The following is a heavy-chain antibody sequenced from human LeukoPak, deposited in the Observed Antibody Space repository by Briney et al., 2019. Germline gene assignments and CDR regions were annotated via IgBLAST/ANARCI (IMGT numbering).Heavy chain of an antibody. CDR2: INPDSGAT. CDR1: GYTFTDYY. CDR3: ARDLCHGGSCFHFDS. V-gene: IGHV1-2*02. Sequence: ASVKVSRKPSGYTFTDYYVHWVRQAPGQGLEWLAWINPDSGATNFAQRFQGRVTMTRDTSVNTVHMELNRLRSDDTAVYYCARDLCHGGSCFHFDSWGQGTLVTVSS. D-gene: IGHD2-15*01. J-gene: IGHJ4*02.